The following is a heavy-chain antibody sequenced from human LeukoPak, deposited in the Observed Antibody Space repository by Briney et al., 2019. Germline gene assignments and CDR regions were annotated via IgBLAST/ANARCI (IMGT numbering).Heavy chain of an antibody. CDR1: SGSFSGYY. J-gene: IGHJ3*02. CDR2: INHSGST. D-gene: IGHD3-3*01. V-gene: IGHV4-34*01. CDR3: ARGLRSLTRMDGFDI. Sequence: SETLSLTCAVYSGSFSGYYWSWIRQPPGKGLEWIGEINHSGSTNYNPSLKSRVTISVDTSKNQFSLKLSSVTAADTAVYYCARGLRSLTRMDGFDIWGQGTMVTVPS.